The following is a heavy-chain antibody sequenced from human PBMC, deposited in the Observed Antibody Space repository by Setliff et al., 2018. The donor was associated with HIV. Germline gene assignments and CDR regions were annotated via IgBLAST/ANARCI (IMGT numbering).Heavy chain of an antibody. CDR2: IIPILGIA. CDR1: GGTFSSYA. V-gene: IGHV1-69*10. CDR3: ARARHIVVVTAIPDAFDI. Sequence: SVKVSCKASGGTFSSYAISWVRQAPGQGLEWMGGIIPILGIANYAQKFQGRVTITADESTSTAYMELSSQRSEDTAVYYCARARHIVVVTAIPDAFDIWGQGTMVTVSS. D-gene: IGHD2-21*02. J-gene: IGHJ3*02.